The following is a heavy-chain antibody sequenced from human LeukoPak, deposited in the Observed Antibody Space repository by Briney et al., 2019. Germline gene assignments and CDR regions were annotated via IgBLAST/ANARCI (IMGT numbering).Heavy chain of an antibody. CDR2: IYHSGST. D-gene: IGHD5-24*01. CDR3: ARDRLQPLTEYYYMDV. Sequence: PSQTLSLSCTVSGGSISSGGYYWSWIRQPPGKGLEWIGYIYHSGSTYYNPSLKSRVTISVDRSKNQFSLKLSSVTAADTAVYYCARDRLQPLTEYYYMDVWGKGTTVTVSS. J-gene: IGHJ6*03. V-gene: IGHV4-30-2*01. CDR1: GGSISSGGYY.